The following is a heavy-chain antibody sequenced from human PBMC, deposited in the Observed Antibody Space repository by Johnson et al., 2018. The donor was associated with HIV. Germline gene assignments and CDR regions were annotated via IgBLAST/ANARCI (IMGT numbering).Heavy chain of an antibody. CDR2: ISYDGSNK. CDR3: AREDYYDSSGYYDEVSRAFDI. J-gene: IGHJ3*02. Sequence: QVQLVESGGGVVQPGRSLRLSCAASGFTFSSYAMHWVRQAPGKGLEWVAVISYDGSNKYYADSVKGRFTISRDNSKNTLYLQMNSLRAEDTAVYYCAREDYYDSSGYYDEVSRAFDIWGQGTMVTVSS. CDR1: GFTFSSYA. V-gene: IGHV3-30*14. D-gene: IGHD3-22*01.